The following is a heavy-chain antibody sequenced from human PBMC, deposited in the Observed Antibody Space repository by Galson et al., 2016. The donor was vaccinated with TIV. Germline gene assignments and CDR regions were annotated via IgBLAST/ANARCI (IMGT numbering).Heavy chain of an antibody. Sequence: SLRLSCAASGFTFSGLSMHWVRQAPGKGLEWVSSISNTGSFKHYPDSLKGQYTISRDNAKNSVFLQMNSLRAEDTAVYYCARDHPQGWGFDCWGQGTLVTVSS. CDR2: ISNTGSFK. V-gene: IGHV3-21*01. CDR1: GFTFSGLS. D-gene: IGHD3-16*01. CDR3: ARDHPQGWGFDC. J-gene: IGHJ4*02.